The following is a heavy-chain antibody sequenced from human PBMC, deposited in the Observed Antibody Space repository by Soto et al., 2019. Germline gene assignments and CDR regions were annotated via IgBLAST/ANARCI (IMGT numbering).Heavy chain of an antibody. V-gene: IGHV2-5*02. CDR3: VHKPTVMVAATSTWFDH. CDR1: GFSLDTDGVG. CDR2: IYWDGDQ. Sequence: QITLKESAPTLVKPTQTLTLTCAFSGFSLDTDGVGVGWIRQPPGKALEWLALIYWDGDQRYNPSLKNRLTITKDTSNNRVVLTMTNMDPVDTATYFCVHKPTVMVAATSTWFDHWGQGTLVTVSS. J-gene: IGHJ5*02. D-gene: IGHD2-15*01.